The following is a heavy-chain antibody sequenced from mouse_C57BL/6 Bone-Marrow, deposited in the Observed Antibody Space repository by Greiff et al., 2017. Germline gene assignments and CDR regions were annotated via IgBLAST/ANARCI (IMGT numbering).Heavy chain of an antibody. CDR2: IDPENGDT. J-gene: IGHJ1*03. CDR1: GFNIKDDY. V-gene: IGHV14-4*01. CDR3: TTATGVPYWYFDV. D-gene: IGHD1-1*01. Sequence: VQLKESGAELVRPGASVKLSCTASGFNIKDDYMHWVKQRPEQGLEWIGWIDPENGDTEYASKFQGKATITADTSSNTAYLQLSSLTSEDTAVYYCTTATGVPYWYFDVWGTGTTVTVSS.